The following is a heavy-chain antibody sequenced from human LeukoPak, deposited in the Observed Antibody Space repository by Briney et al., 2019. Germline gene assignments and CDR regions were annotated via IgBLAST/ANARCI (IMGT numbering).Heavy chain of an antibody. CDR1: GFIFSSFS. V-gene: IGHV3-48*03. CDR3: TTYGRNGYGGYF. J-gene: IGHJ4*02. D-gene: IGHD5-24*01. CDR2: IHCPACNI. Sequence: GGSVRLSCAASGFIFSSFSISWVRQAPGKGLEWVSYIHCPACNIYYAEFLKRRFTIHRDNHQYCVHLQMSSLRAEDTGYYCCTTYGRNGYGGYFWGQGALVTVSS.